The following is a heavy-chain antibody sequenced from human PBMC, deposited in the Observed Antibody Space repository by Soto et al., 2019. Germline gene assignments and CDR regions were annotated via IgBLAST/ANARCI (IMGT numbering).Heavy chain of an antibody. V-gene: IGHV3-23*01. CDR3: ARSEMTYNWND. J-gene: IGHJ4*02. D-gene: IGHD1-1*01. CDR2: ISGSGELT. CDR1: GFTFTGDA. Sequence: EVQLLESGGDVVQPGGSLRLAGAASGFTFTGDAMSWVRQAPGKGLEWVSSISGSGELTHYAESVKGRFTISRDNSKNTLYRQMESLRAEDPVRDYCARSEMTYNWNDWGQGTLVTVSS.